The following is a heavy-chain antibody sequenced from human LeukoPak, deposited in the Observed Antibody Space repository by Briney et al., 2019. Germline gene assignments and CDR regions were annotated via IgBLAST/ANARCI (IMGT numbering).Heavy chain of an antibody. Sequence: SETLSLTCSVSGVSISSSYWSWIRQPPGKRLEWIGFIHQNGNTNYNPSLKSRVTMSVDTPKNQFSLQMRSVTAADTAVYYCARGYYDGSGYSNAFDIWGQGTMVAV. D-gene: IGHD3-22*01. CDR1: GVSISSSY. CDR2: IHQNGNT. V-gene: IGHV4-59*01. J-gene: IGHJ3*02. CDR3: ARGYYDGSGYSNAFDI.